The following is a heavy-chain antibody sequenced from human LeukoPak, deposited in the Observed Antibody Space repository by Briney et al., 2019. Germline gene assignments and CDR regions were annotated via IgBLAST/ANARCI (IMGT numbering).Heavy chain of an antibody. V-gene: IGHV3-23*01. CDR2: ISGSGGST. Sequence: GGTLRLSCAASGFTFSSYGMSWVRQAPGKGLEWVSAISGSGGSTYYADSVKGRFTISRDNAKNSLYLQMNSLRAEDTGVYYCGRDSGYSGYDFIVGCFDYWGQGTLVTVSS. CDR1: GFTFSSYG. CDR3: GRDSGYSGYDFIVGCFDY. D-gene: IGHD5-12*01. J-gene: IGHJ4*02.